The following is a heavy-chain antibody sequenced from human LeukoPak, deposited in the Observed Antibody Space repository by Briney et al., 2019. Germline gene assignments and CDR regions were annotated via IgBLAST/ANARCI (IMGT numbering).Heavy chain of an antibody. CDR2: IWFDGSNK. D-gene: IGHD3-16*01. CDR3: ARGLRKGRYFDY. J-gene: IGHJ4*02. Sequence: PGRSLRLSCAASGFTFSSYGMHWVRQAPGKGLEWVAVIWFDGSNKYYVDSVKGRFTISRDNAENSLYLQTNRLRAEDTAIYYCARGLRKGRYFDYWGQGTLVTVSS. V-gene: IGHV3-33*01. CDR1: GFTFSSYG.